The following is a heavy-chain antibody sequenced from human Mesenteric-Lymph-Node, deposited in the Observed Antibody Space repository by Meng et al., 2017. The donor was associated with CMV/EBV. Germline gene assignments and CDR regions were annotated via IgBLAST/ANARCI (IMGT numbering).Heavy chain of an antibody. Sequence: GGSLRLSCAASGFSISSYWMSWVRQAQGKGPEWVANIHQDGTEKYYVDSVRGRFTISRDNSKNTLYFYMNSLRAEDTAVYYCAKDFGYSFGNGMDVWGQGTTVTVSS. CDR3: AKDFGYSFGNGMDV. J-gene: IGHJ6*02. D-gene: IGHD5-18*01. V-gene: IGHV3-7*01. CDR1: GFSISSYW. CDR2: IHQDGTEK.